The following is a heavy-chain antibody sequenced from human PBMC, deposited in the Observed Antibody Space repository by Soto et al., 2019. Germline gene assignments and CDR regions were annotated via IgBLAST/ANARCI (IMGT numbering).Heavy chain of an antibody. V-gene: IGHV4-34*01. CDR2: INHSGST. D-gene: IGHD3-10*01. J-gene: IGHJ6*02. Sequence: WETLSLTCAVYGGSFSGYYWSWIRQPPGKGLEWIGEINHSGSTNYNPSLKSRVTISVDTSKNQFSLKLSSVTAADTAVYYCASIGGGFGEDYYYYGMDVWGQGTTVTVSS. CDR1: GGSFSGYY. CDR3: ASIGGGFGEDYYYYGMDV.